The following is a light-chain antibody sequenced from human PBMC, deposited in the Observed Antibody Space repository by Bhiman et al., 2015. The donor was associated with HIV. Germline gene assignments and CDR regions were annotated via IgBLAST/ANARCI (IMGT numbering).Light chain of an antibody. Sequence: QSVLTQPPSVSGAPGQRVTISCIGSSSNIGADYRVHWYQQLPGTAPKLLIFGNNERPSGVPDRFSGSKSGNSASLAITGLQAEDEADYYCTSYTISSLYVFGTGTKVTVL. CDR2: GNN. J-gene: IGLJ1*01. CDR1: SSNIGADYR. V-gene: IGLV1-40*01. CDR3: TSYTISSLYV.